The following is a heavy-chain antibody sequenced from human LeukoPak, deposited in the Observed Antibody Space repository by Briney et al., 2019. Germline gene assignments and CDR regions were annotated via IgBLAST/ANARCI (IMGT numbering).Heavy chain of an antibody. CDR3: ARDDGWNARGKGPDY. V-gene: IGHV3-20*04. J-gene: IGHJ4*02. D-gene: IGHD1-1*01. Sequence: GGSLRLSCAASGFTFDDYGMSWVRQAPGKGLEWVSGINWNGGSTGYADSVKGRFTISRDNAKNSLYQRMNSLRAEDTALYYCARDDGWNARGKGPDYWGQGTLVTVSS. CDR1: GFTFDDYG. CDR2: INWNGGST.